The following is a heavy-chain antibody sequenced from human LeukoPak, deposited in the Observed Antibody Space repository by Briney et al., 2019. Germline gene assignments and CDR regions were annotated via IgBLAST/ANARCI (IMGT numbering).Heavy chain of an antibody. Sequence: ASVKVSCKASGYTFTSYGISWVRQAPGQGLEWMGWNSAYNGNTNYAQKLQGRVTMTTDTSTSTAYMELRSLRSDDTAVYYCARGGDYYDSSGYYQTCPLDYWGQGTLVTVSS. CDR1: GYTFTSYG. D-gene: IGHD3-22*01. CDR3: ARGGDYYDSSGYYQTCPLDY. J-gene: IGHJ4*02. V-gene: IGHV1-18*01. CDR2: NSAYNGNT.